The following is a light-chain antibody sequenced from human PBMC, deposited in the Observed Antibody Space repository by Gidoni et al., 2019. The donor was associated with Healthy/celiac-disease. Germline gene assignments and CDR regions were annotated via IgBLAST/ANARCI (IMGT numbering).Light chain of an antibody. Sequence: ASQSVSSYLAWYQQKPGQAPRLLISDASNRATGIPARFSGSGSGTDFTLTISSLEPEDFAVYYCQQRSNWPPVFXPXTKVXIK. J-gene: IGKJ3*01. CDR1: QSVSSY. CDR2: DAS. V-gene: IGKV3-11*01. CDR3: QQRSNWPPV.